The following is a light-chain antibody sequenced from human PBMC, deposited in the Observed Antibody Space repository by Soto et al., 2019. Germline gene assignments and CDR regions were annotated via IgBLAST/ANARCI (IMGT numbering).Light chain of an antibody. Sequence: EIVLTQSPGTLSLSPGERATLSCRASRSLSSSYVVWYQQKPGQAPRLLIYAASRRATGIPDRFSGRGPATEYTLTISRLEPKDFAVYYCQQQGTFGQGTKVDIK. CDR1: RSLSSSY. V-gene: IGKV3-20*01. CDR2: AAS. J-gene: IGKJ2*01. CDR3: QQQGT.